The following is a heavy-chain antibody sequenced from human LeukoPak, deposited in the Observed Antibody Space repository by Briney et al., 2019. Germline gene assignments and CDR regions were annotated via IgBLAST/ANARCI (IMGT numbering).Heavy chain of an antibody. D-gene: IGHD4-17*01. V-gene: IGHV1-2*04. J-gene: IGHJ5*02. CDR1: GYTFTGYY. CDR2: INPNSGGT. CDR3: ARGAGHYGDQGYWFDP. Sequence: ASVKVSCKASGYTFTGYYMHWVRQAPGQGLEWMGWINPNSGGTNYAQKFQGWVTMTRDTSISTAYMELSRLRSDDTAVYYCARGAGHYGDQGYWFDPWGQGTLVTVSS.